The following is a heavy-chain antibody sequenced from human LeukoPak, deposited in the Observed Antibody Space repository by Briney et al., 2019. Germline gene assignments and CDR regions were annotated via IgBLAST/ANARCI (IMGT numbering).Heavy chain of an antibody. CDR3: ARDLVGSGLFDN. D-gene: IGHD6-19*01. CDR1: GFTVSSNY. V-gene: IGHV3-53*01. CDR2: IYSGGST. Sequence: GGSLRLSCAASGFTVSSNYMSWVRQAPGKGLEWVSVIYSGGSTYYADSVKGRFTISRDNSKNTLYLQMNSLRAEDTAVYYCARDLVGSGLFDNWGQGTLVTVSS. J-gene: IGHJ4*02.